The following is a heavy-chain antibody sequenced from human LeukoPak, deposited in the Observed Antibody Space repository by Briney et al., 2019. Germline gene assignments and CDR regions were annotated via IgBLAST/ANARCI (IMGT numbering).Heavy chain of an antibody. CDR2: ISGSDGST. V-gene: IGHV3-23*01. CDR1: GFTFSTYA. CDR3: AKGESHPKYYFDY. D-gene: IGHD3-10*01. J-gene: IGHJ4*02. Sequence: GGSLGLSCAASGFTFSTYAMRWVRQAPGKGLEWVSSISGSDGSTYYADSVKGRFTISRDNSKNTLYLQMNSLRAEDTAVYYCAKGESHPKYYFDYWGRGTLVTVSS.